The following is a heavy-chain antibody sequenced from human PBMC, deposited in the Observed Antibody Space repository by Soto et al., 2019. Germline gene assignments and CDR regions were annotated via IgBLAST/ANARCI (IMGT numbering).Heavy chain of an antibody. CDR2: ISGSGTST. Sequence: XGSLILSCAASGFTLSSYAMSWVRQAPGKGLEWVAAISGSGTSTYYADSVKGRFTISKDNSKNTLYLQMNSLRAEDTAVYYCAKDRYSSSRIFDYWGQGTLVTVSS. V-gene: IGHV3-23*01. D-gene: IGHD6-19*01. CDR3: AKDRYSSSRIFDY. J-gene: IGHJ4*02. CDR1: GFTLSSYA.